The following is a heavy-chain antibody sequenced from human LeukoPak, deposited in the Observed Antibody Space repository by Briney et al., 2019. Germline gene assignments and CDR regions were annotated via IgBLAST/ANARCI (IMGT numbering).Heavy chain of an antibody. CDR2: VNNNGSTI. Sequence: GGSLRLSCVASEFTFSDYYMRWIRQAPGKGLEWVAYVNNNGSTIYYADSVKGRFTISRDNAKNSMHLQMNSLRAEDTAVYYCARGDKDFYYGLDVWGQGTTVTVSS. V-gene: IGHV3-11*01. D-gene: IGHD2-15*01. CDR3: ARGDKDFYYGLDV. J-gene: IGHJ6*02. CDR1: EFTFSDYY.